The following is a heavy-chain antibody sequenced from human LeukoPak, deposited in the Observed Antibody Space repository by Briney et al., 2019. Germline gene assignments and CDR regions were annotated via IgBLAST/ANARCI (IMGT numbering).Heavy chain of an antibody. V-gene: IGHV3-30*19. D-gene: IGHD1-26*01. CDR2: ISYDGSNK. Sequence: PGGSLRLSCAASGFIFGGYGMHWVRQAPGKGLEWVAVISYDGSNKYYADSVKGRFTISRDNSKNTLYLQMNSLRAEDTAVYYCARDSVGATQPRSYFDYWGQGTLVTVSS. CDR3: ARDSVGATQPRSYFDY. J-gene: IGHJ4*02. CDR1: GFIFGGYG.